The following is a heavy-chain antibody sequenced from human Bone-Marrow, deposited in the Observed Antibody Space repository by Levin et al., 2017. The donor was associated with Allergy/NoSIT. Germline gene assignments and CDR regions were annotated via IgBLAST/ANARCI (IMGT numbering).Heavy chain of an antibody. CDR2: MDPKTGHT. D-gene: IGHD1-1*01. V-gene: IGHV1-8*01. J-gene: IGHJ3*02. Sequence: PGASVKVSCKASGYIFTSHHVNWVRQAFGQGLESVGWMDPKTGHTGYAQKFQGRVTMTSDTSITTAYMDLSSLTSEDTAVYYCARWNHDSFDIWGQGTMVTVSS. CDR3: ARWNHDSFDI. CDR1: GYIFTSHH.